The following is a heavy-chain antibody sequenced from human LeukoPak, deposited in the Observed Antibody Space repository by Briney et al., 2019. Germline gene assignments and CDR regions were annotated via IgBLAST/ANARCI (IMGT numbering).Heavy chain of an antibody. CDR3: ARDWDYMIDY. J-gene: IGHJ4*02. V-gene: IGHV3-21*01. Sequence: GGSLRLSCAGSGFTFSTYSMNWVRQAPGKGLEWVSSISSSSSYIHHADSVKGRFTISRDNAKKSLYLQMNSLRVEDTAVYYCARDWDYMIDYWGQGTLVTVSS. D-gene: IGHD1-7*01. CDR1: GFTFSTYS. CDR2: ISSSSSYI.